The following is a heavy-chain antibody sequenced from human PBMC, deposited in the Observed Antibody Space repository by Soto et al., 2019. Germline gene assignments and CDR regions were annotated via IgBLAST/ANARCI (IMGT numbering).Heavy chain of an antibody. CDR3: ASIYDIRSQSNAFDI. CDR2: MNPNSGNT. V-gene: IGHV1-8*01. Sequence: ASVKVSCKASGYTFTSYDINWVRQATGQGLEWMGWMNPNSGNTGYAQKFQGRVTMTRKTSISTAYMELSSLRSEDTAVYYCASIYDIRSQSNAFDIWGQGTMVTVSS. D-gene: IGHD3-9*01. J-gene: IGHJ3*02. CDR1: GYTFTSYD.